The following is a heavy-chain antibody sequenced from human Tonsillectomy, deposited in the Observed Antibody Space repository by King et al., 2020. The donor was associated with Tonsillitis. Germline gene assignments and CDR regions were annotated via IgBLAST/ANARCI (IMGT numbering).Heavy chain of an antibody. D-gene: IGHD6-19*01. Sequence: VQLVQSGAEVKKPGSSVKVSCRTSGGTFSNYGVSWVRQAPGQGLEWMGGIIPVYATVSYAQRFQGRVTISADESTTTAYMELSSLRSEDTAVYFCARGAVACTFLSYFDHWGQGTLVTVSS. CDR1: GGTFSNYG. CDR3: ARGAVACTFLSYFDH. V-gene: IGHV1-69*01. J-gene: IGHJ4*02. CDR2: IIPVYATV.